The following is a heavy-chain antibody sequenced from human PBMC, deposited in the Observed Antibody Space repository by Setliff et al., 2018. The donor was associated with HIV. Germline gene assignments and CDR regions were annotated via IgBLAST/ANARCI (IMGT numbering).Heavy chain of an antibody. Sequence: SETLSLTCNVSGGSFIGSSFQSTWIRQAPGKGLEWIGDIAYSGTTMYSNYNPSLESRLSLSEDTSRHQFSLKLTSVTADDTGIYYCARGPPFAYWGQGLLVTVSS. V-gene: IGHV4-39*07. J-gene: IGHJ4*02. CDR2: IAYSGTTMYS. CDR1: GGSFIGSSFQ. CDR3: ARGPPFAY.